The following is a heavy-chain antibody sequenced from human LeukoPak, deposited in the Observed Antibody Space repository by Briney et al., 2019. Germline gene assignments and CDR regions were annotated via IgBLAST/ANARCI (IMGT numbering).Heavy chain of an antibody. Sequence: GASVKVSCKASGYTFTGYYMHWLRQAPGQGLEWMGWINPNSGGTNYAQKFQGRVTMTRDTSISTAYMELSRLRSDDTAVYYCARPRNYGDYQNWFDPWGQGTLVTVSS. D-gene: IGHD4-17*01. V-gene: IGHV1-2*02. CDR1: GYTFTGYY. CDR2: INPNSGGT. J-gene: IGHJ5*02. CDR3: ARPRNYGDYQNWFDP.